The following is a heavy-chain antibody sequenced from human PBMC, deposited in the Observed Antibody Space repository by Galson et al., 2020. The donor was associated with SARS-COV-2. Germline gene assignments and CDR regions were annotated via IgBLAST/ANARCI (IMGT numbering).Heavy chain of an antibody. Sequence: TGGSLRLSCTASGFTFSNYAMSWVRQAPGKGLEWVSLVSSSGGTTYYADSVKGRFTISRDNSRNTLYLQMNSLRAEDTAVYYCAKYGHTYYYDSGGYYGAPLDSWGPGTLVTVSS. V-gene: IGHV3-23*01. CDR3: AKYGHTYYYDSGGYYGAPLDS. CDR2: VSSSGGTT. CDR1: GFTFSNYA. J-gene: IGHJ4*02. D-gene: IGHD3-22*01.